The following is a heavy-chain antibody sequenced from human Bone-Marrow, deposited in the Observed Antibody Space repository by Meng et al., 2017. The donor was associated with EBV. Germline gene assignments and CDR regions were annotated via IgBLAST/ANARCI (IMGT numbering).Heavy chain of an antibody. CDR3: ARQMGYNILTGYYHFDY. Sequence: QRQLRGPPLGMMKPSDPLSPTGTGSGASSSSSCYYWGWIRQTPGKGPEWIGIIYYSGSTYYNPSLKSRFTILEDTSKNHFSLKLSSVTAADTAVYYCARQMGYNILTGYYHFDYWGQGTLVTVSS. D-gene: IGHD3-9*01. V-gene: IGHV4-39*01. CDR2: IYYSGST. J-gene: IGHJ4*02. CDR1: GASSSSSCYY.